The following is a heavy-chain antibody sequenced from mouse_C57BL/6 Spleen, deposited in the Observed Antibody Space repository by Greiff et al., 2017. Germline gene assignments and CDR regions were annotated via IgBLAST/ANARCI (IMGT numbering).Heavy chain of an antibody. CDR3: AREGLGQLRLHFDY. D-gene: IGHD3-2*02. V-gene: IGHV1-55*01. CDR1: GYTFTSYW. CDR2: IYPGSGST. J-gene: IGHJ2*01. Sequence: QVQLQQPGAELVKPGASVKMSCKASGYTFTSYWITWVKQRPGQGLEWIGDIYPGSGSTNYNEKFKSKATLTVDTSSSTAYMQLSSLTSEDSAVYYWAREGLGQLRLHFDYWGQGTTLTVSS.